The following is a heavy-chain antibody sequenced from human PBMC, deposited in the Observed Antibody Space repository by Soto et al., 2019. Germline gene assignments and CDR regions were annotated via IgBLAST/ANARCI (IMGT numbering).Heavy chain of an antibody. CDR3: AREGPKYCSGGSCNSVQH. V-gene: IGHV4-34*01. Sequence: QVQLQQWGAGLLKPSETLSLTCAVYGGSFSGYYWSWIRQPPGKGLEWMGEINHSGRTNYNPSLNSGVTISVDTSKNQFSLRLSSVTAADTAVYYCAREGPKYCSGGSCNSVQHWGQGTLVTVSS. J-gene: IGHJ1*01. CDR1: GGSFSGYY. D-gene: IGHD2-15*01. CDR2: INHSGRT.